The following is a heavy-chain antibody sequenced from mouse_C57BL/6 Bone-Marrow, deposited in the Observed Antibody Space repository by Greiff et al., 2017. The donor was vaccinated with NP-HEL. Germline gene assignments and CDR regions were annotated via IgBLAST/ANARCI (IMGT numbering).Heavy chain of an antibody. V-gene: IGHV5-12*01. Sequence: EVQGVESGGGLVQPGGSLKLSCAASGFTFSDYYMYWVRQTPEKRLEWVAYISNGGGSTYYPDTVKGRFTISRDNAKNTLYLQMSRLKSEDTAMYYCARNSYYGSSYFYWYFDVWGTGTTVTVSS. CDR2: ISNGGGST. D-gene: IGHD1-1*01. J-gene: IGHJ1*03. CDR3: ARNSYYGSSYFYWYFDV. CDR1: GFTFSDYY.